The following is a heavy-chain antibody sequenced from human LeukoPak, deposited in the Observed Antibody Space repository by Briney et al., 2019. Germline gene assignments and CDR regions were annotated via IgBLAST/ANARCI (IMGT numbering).Heavy chain of an antibody. CDR3: TRSGLTGMREYPRADYYYYDMDV. V-gene: IGHV4-34*01. D-gene: IGHD2-2*02. CDR1: GGSFSGYL. CDR2: INYNGEKT. Sequence: PSETLSLTCTVSGGSFSGYLWSWIRQPPGKGLEWIGEINYNGEKTNYNPSLKSRVTMSVDPSTNQFSLKLSSVTAADTAVYFRTRSGLTGMREYPRADYYYYDMDVWGQGTAVTVSS. J-gene: IGHJ6*01.